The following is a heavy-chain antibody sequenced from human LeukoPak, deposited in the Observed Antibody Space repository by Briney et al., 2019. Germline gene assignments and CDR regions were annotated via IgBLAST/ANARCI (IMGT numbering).Heavy chain of an antibody. D-gene: IGHD4-23*01. Sequence: GASGKVSCKASGYTFTSYYMHWVRQAPGQRLEWMGIINPSGGSTSYAQKFQGRVTMTRDTSTSTDYMELSSLRSEDTAVYYCARDNSVEDTAWWFDPWGQGTLVTVSS. CDR3: ARDNSVEDTAWWFDP. V-gene: IGHV1-46*01. CDR2: INPSGGST. J-gene: IGHJ5*02. CDR1: GYTFTSYY.